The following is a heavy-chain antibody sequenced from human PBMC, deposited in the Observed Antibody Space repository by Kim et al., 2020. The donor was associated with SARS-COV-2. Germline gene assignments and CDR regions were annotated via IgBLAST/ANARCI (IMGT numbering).Heavy chain of an antibody. Sequence: GGSLRLSCAASGFTFSSYWMSWVRQAPGKGLEWVANIKQDGSEKYYVDSVKGRFTISRDNAKNSLYLQMNSLRAEDTAVYYCARDQRGIATEFDYWGQGTLVTVSS. D-gene: IGHD2-21*01. CDR2: IKQDGSEK. CDR1: GFTFSSYW. J-gene: IGHJ4*02. V-gene: IGHV3-7*01. CDR3: ARDQRGIATEFDY.